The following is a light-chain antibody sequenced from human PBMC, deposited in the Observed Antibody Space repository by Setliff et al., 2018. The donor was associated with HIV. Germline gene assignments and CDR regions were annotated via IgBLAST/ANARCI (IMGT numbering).Light chain of an antibody. J-gene: IGLJ3*02. CDR3: LLSFSDARLEV. CDR1: TGTVTSGHY. V-gene: IGLV7-46*01. CDR2: DTS. Sequence: QAVVTQEPSPTVSPGGTVTLTCGSSTGTVTSGHYPYWFQQKPGQAPRTLIFDTSNKHSWTPARFSGSLLGGKAALTLSDARPEDEADYYCLLSFSDARLEVFGGGTKVTVL.